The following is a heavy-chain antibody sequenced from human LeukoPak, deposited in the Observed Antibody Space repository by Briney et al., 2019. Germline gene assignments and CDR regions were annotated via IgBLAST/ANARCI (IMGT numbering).Heavy chain of an antibody. D-gene: IGHD3-16*01. Sequence: SETLSLTCTVSGGSISSGSYYWSWIRQPPGKGLEWIGYIYYSGSTNYNPSLKSRVTISVDTSKNQFSLKVSSVTAADTAVYYCARVKDPGGYYYYYYMDIWGKGNTVTVSS. J-gene: IGHJ6*03. CDR2: IYYSGST. CDR1: GGSISSGSYY. V-gene: IGHV4-61*01. CDR3: ARVKDPGGYYYYYYMDI.